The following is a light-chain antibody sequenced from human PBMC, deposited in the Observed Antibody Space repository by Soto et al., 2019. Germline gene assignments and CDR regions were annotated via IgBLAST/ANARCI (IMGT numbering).Light chain of an antibody. V-gene: IGKV3-15*01. J-gene: IGKJ1*01. CDR1: QSVSST. Sequence: EIVMTQSPATLSVSPGEGATLSCRVSQSVSSTLAWYQQRPGQAPRLLIYGASTRATGIPASFSGSGSGTEFTLTISSLQSEDFAVYYCQQYYNWPRTFGQGTKVEIK. CDR3: QQYYNWPRT. CDR2: GAS.